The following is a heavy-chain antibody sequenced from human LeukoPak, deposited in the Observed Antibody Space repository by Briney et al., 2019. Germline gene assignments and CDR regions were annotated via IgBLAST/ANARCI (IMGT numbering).Heavy chain of an antibody. J-gene: IGHJ3*02. CDR1: GGYISSGGYS. V-gene: IGHV4-30-2*01. D-gene: IGHD6-13*01. CDR3: ARDGGSSSPNDAFDI. CDR2: IYHSGST. Sequence: SETLSLTCAVSGGYISSGGYSWSWIRQPPGKGLEWIGYIYHSGSTYYNPSLKSRVTISVDRPKNQFSLKLSSVTAADTAVYYCARDGGSSSPNDAFDIWGQGTMVTVSS.